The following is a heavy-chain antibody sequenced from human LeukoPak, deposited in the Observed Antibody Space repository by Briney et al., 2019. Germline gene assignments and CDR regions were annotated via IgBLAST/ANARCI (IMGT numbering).Heavy chain of an antibody. Sequence: GESLQISCQGSGSRFPSYWIGWVRQMPGKGLEWMGIIYPGDSDTGYSPSFQGQVTISADKSISTAYLQWSSLKASDTAMYYCARLRDYVWGSYRYDAFDIWGQGTMVTVSS. CDR1: GSRFPSYW. D-gene: IGHD3-16*02. CDR3: ARLRDYVWGSYRYDAFDI. CDR2: IYPGDSDT. V-gene: IGHV5-51*01. J-gene: IGHJ3*02.